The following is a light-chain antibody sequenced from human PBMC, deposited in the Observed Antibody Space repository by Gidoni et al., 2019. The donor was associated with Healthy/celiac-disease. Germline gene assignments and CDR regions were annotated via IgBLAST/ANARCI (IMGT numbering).Light chain of an antibody. CDR1: QGIRND. J-gene: IGKJ2*01. V-gene: IGKV1-6*01. CDR3: RQEYNYPYT. CDR2: AAS. Sequence: AIQMTQSPSSLSASVGDRVTITCRASQGIRNDLGWYQQKPGKAPKLLIYAASSLQSGVPSRVSGSGSGTDFTLTISSLQPEDFATYYCRQEYNYPYTFGQGTKLEIK.